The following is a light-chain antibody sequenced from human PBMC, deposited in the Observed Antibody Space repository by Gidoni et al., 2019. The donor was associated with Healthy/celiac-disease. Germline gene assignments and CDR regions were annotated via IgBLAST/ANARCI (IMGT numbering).Light chain of an antibody. J-gene: IGKJ4*01. V-gene: IGKV3-20*01. Sequence: MFTQSPGTLSLSPGESSTLSCLASQSVSSSYLAWYQKKPGQAPRLIIYGASSRATGSPDRFSGSGAGKDFTITSRRLEHEDFAVYYCQQYGSSLLTFGGGTKVEIK. CDR1: QSVSSSY. CDR3: QQYGSSLLT. CDR2: GAS.